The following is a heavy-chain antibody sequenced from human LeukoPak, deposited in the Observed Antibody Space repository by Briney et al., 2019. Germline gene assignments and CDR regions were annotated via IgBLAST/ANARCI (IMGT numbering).Heavy chain of an antibody. V-gene: IGHV4-30-4*07. Sequence: SETLSLTCAVSGGSLSSGGYFWSWIRQPPGKGLEWIGYIYYSGSTYYNPSLESRVTISVDTSKNQFSLKLSSVTAADTAVYYCASASRGSSSTFDYWGQGTLVTVSS. CDR1: GGSLSSGGYF. CDR3: ASASRGSSSTFDY. D-gene: IGHD6-13*01. CDR2: IYYSGST. J-gene: IGHJ4*02.